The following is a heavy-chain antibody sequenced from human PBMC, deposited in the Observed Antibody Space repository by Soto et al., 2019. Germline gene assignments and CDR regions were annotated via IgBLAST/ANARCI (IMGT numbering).Heavy chain of an antibody. CDR2: INPYNGYT. J-gene: IGHJ4*02. V-gene: IGHV1-18*01. CDR1: GYTFTTSG. Sequence: QVQLVQSGAEVKEPGASVKVSCKASGYTFTTSGISWVRQAPGQGLEWVAWINPYNGYTNYAREVQGRVTLTTDTSMSTAYMELRSLRSDDTAVYYCTREALHEADYWGQGTLVTVSS. CDR3: TREALHEADY.